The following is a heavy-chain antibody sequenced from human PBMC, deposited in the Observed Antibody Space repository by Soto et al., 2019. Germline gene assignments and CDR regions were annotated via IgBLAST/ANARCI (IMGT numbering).Heavy chain of an antibody. V-gene: IGHV4-59*01. Sequence: PGETLSLTCTASGGSMRNYFWTWIRQPPGKGLEWIGYIHYSGTTSIFPSYDPSLRSRVTISEATSKNHVSLKLLSVTTADRAVYFCASCGARSRYPAPYFIIFWGQGPVVTVSS. D-gene: IGHD2-21*01. CDR3: ASCGARSRYPAPYFIIF. CDR2: IHYSGTT. J-gene: IGHJ1*01. CDR1: GGSMRNYF.